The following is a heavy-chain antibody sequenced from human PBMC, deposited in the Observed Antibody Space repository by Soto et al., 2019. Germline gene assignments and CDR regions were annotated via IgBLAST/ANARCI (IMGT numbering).Heavy chain of an antibody. J-gene: IGHJ4*02. D-gene: IGHD6-13*01. CDR3: ARDSLWYSSSWYYFDY. V-gene: IGHV3-30*04. Sequence: GGSLRLSCAAYGFTFSSYSMHWVRQAPGKGLEWVAVISYDGRNKYYPDAVKGRFTSSRDNSKNPLYLQMNSLRAEDTAVYYCARDSLWYSSSWYYFDYWGQGTLVTVSS. CDR2: ISYDGRNK. CDR1: GFTFSSYS.